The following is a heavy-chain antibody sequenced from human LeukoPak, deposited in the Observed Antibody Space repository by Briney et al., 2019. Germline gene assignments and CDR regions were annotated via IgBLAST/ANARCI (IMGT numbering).Heavy chain of an antibody. CDR2: ISISGQTT. D-gene: IGHD5/OR15-5a*01. CDR1: RFTLNQYF. V-gene: IGHV3-11*01. CDR3: VRDRNGKSLHDAFDI. J-gene: IGHJ3*02. Sequence: GGSLRLSCTASRFTLNQYFMSWIRQAPGKGLEWVSHISISGQTTYYADSVQGRFTISRDNAKNSLYLHMNSLRPEDTALYYCVRDRNGKSLHDAFDIWGQGTMVTVSS.